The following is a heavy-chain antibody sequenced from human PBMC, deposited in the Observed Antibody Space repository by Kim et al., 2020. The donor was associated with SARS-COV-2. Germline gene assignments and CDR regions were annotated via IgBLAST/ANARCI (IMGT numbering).Heavy chain of an antibody. CDR3: ARYCSGGSCLYYYYYGMDV. CDR1: GFTFSSYS. J-gene: IGHJ6*02. CDR2: ISSSSSYI. Sequence: GGSLRLSCAASGFTFSSYSMNWVRQAPGKGLEWVSSISSSSSYIYYADSVKGRFTISRDNAKNSLYLQMNSLRAEDTAVYYCARYCSGGSCLYYYYYGMDVWGQGTTVTVPS. V-gene: IGHV3-21*04. D-gene: IGHD2-15*01.